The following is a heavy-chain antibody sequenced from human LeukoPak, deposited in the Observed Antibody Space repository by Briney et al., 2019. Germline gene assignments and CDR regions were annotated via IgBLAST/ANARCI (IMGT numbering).Heavy chain of an antibody. D-gene: IGHD3-10*01. CDR1: GYSFISYG. Sequence: ASVKVSCKASGYSFISYGINWVRQAPGQGLEWMGWISGYNGITKYVENFQGRVTMTTDTSTSTAYMELRSPRSDDTAVYYCARELGGAGSYFFPYYAMDVWGQGTTVTVSS. CDR2: ISGYNGIT. V-gene: IGHV1-18*01. J-gene: IGHJ6*02. CDR3: ARELGGAGSYFFPYYAMDV.